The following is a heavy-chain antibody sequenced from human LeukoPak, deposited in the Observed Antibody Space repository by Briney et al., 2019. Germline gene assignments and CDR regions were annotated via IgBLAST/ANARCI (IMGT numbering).Heavy chain of an antibody. CDR3: AKDLVRENYYYYYMDV. V-gene: IGHV3-30*02. Sequence: GGSPRLSCAASGFTFSSYGMHWVRQAPGKGLEWVAFIRYDGSNKYYADSVKGRFTISRDNSKNTLYLQMNSLRAEDTAVYYCAKDLVRENYYYYYMDVWGKGTTVTVSS. CDR1: GFTFSSYG. J-gene: IGHJ6*03. CDR2: IRYDGSNK. D-gene: IGHD4-23*01.